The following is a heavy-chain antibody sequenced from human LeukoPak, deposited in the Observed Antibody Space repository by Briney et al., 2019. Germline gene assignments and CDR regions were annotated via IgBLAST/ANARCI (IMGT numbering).Heavy chain of an antibody. CDR3: GRGGGSVAGPFGQ. CDR2: DYRGEST. D-gene: IGHD6-19*01. Sequence: GGSLRLSCAASGVSVSNSYMSWVRQAPGKGLEWISVDYRGESTYYADSVKGRFTISRDNFKNTVYLQMNNMRAEDTAVYYCGRGGGSVAGPFGQWGQGNLV. V-gene: IGHV3-53*01. J-gene: IGHJ4*02. CDR1: GVSVSNSY.